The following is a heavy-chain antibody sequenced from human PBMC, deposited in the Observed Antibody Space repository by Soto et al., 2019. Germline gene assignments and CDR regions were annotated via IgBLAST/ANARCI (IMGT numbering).Heavy chain of an antibody. Sequence: GGSLRLSCAASGFTFSSYSMNWVRQAPGKGLEWVSYISSSSTTKYYADSVKGRFTISRDNAKNSLYLQMNNLRAEDTAVYYCARDGCSGSNCLNWFDPWGQGTLVTVSS. D-gene: IGHD2-15*01. CDR3: ARDGCSGSNCLNWFDP. CDR2: ISSSSTTK. J-gene: IGHJ5*02. V-gene: IGHV3-48*01. CDR1: GFTFSSYS.